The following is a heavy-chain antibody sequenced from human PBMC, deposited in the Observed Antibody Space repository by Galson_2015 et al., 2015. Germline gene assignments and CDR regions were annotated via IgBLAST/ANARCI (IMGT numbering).Heavy chain of an antibody. Sequence: QSGAEVKKSGEFLKISCKGSGYSFATHWIAWVRQMPGKGLEWMGVIYPGDSDTRYSPSFQGQVTISVDKSISTAYLQWSSLKASDTAMYYCARAFYGSGSHYGDYWGQGTLVPVSS. V-gene: IGHV5-51*01. CDR2: IYPGDSDT. CDR1: GYSFATHW. CDR3: ARAFYGSGSHYGDY. D-gene: IGHD3-10*01. J-gene: IGHJ4*02.